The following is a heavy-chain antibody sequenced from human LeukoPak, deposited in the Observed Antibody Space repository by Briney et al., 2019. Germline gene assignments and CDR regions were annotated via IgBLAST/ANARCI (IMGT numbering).Heavy chain of an antibody. V-gene: IGHV4-30-2*01. J-gene: IGHJ6*02. CDR1: GGSISSGGYS. CDR2: IYHSGST. Sequence: PSQTLSLTCAVSGGSISSGGYSWSWIRQPQGKGLEWIVYIYHSGSTYYNPSLKSRVTISVDRSKNQFSLELSSVTAADTAVYYCARVCSSTSWTPYYYYGMDVWGQGTTVTVSS. CDR3: ARVCSSTSWTPYYYYGMDV. D-gene: IGHD2-2*01.